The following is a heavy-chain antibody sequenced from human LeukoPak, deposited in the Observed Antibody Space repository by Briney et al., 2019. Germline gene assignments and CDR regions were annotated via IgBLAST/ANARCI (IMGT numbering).Heavy chain of an antibody. J-gene: IGHJ4*02. CDR2: IKQDGSEK. CDR1: GFTFSSYW. CDR3: ARGAWYYYDSSGYYGHFDY. V-gene: IGHV3-7*04. D-gene: IGHD3-22*01. Sequence: GGSLRLSCAASGFTFSSYWMSWVRQAPGKGLEWVANIKQDGSEKYYVDSVKGRFTISRDNAKNSLYLQMNSLRAEDTAVYYCARGAWYYYDSSGYYGHFDYWGQGTLVTVSS.